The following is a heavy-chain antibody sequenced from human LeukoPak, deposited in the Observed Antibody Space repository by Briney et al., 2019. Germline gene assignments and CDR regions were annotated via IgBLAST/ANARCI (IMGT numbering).Heavy chain of an antibody. V-gene: IGHV3-23*01. D-gene: IGHD6-13*01. CDR2: ISGSGGST. CDR3: AKGISRIAAADDY. Sequence: GGSLRLSCAASGVTFSSYAMSWVRQAPGKGLEWGSAISGSGGSTYYADSVKGRFTISRDNSKNTLYLQMNSLRAEDTAVYYCAKGISRIAAADDYWGQGTLVTVSS. CDR1: GVTFSSYA. J-gene: IGHJ4*02.